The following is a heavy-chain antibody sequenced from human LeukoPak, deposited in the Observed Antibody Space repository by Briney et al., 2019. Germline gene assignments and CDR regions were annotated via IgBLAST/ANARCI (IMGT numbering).Heavy chain of an antibody. Sequence: GGSLRLSCAASGFTFSSYAMSWVRQAPGKGLEWVSAISGSGGSTYYADSVRGRFTISRDNSKNTLYLQMNSLRAEDTAVYYCANPFLRFLEWLPRDYYYGMDVWGQGTTVTVSS. J-gene: IGHJ6*02. CDR1: GFTFSSYA. CDR2: ISGSGGST. D-gene: IGHD3-3*01. CDR3: ANPFLRFLEWLPRDYYYGMDV. V-gene: IGHV3-23*01.